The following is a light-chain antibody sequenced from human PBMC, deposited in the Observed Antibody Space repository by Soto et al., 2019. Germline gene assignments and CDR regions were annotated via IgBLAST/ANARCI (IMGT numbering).Light chain of an antibody. CDR1: QSISSW. CDR3: QKLDSYPLT. CDR2: AAS. J-gene: IGKJ5*01. V-gene: IGKV1-5*01. Sequence: DIQMTQSPSTMSASVGDRVTITCRASQSISSWLAWYQKKPGKDPQLLIYAASTLQSGVPPRFSGSGSGTEFNLTISRLQPEDFASYYCQKLDSYPLTFGQGTRLEIK.